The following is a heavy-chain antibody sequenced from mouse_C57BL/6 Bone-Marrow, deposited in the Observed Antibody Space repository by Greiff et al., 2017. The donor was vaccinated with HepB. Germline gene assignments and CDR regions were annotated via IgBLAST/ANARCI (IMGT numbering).Heavy chain of an antibody. J-gene: IGHJ2*01. CDR1: GFTFSSYG. Sequence: EVKLVESGGDLVKPGGSLKLSCAASGFTFSSYGMSWVRQTPDKRLEWVATISSGGSYTYYPESVKGRFTISRDNAKNTLYLQMSSLKSEDTAMYSYACRYYGSSYEDYFDYWGQGTTLTVSS. CDR3: ACRYYGSSYEDYFDY. CDR2: ISSGGSYT. V-gene: IGHV5-6*02. D-gene: IGHD1-1*01.